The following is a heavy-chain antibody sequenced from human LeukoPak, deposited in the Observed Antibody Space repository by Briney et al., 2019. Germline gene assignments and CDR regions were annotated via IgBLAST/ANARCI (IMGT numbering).Heavy chain of an antibody. CDR2: INPNSGGT. CDR3: ARDNTDFWSGYYIPGGSNYYYYMDV. J-gene: IGHJ6*03. D-gene: IGHD3-3*01. V-gene: IGHV1-2*02. CDR1: GYTFTGYY. Sequence: GASVKVSCKASGYTFTGYYMHWVRQAPGQGLEWMGWINPNSGGTNYAQKFQGRVTMTRDTSISTAYMELSRLRSDDTAVYYCARDNTDFWSGYYIPGGSNYYYYMDVWGKGTTVTVPS.